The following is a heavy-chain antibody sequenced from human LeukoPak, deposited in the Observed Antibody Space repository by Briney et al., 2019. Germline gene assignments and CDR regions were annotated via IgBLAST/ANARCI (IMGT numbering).Heavy chain of an antibody. J-gene: IGHJ6*02. D-gene: IGHD3-16*01. CDR1: GFTFSSYA. Sequence: PGGSLRLSCAASGFTFSSYAMSWVRQAPGKGLEWVSAISGSGGSTYYADSVKGRFTISRDNSKNTLYLQMNSLRAEDTAVYYCAKDLVGGYDYYYYYYGMDVWGQGTTVTVSS. V-gene: IGHV3-23*01. CDR2: ISGSGGST. CDR3: AKDLVGGYDYYYYYYGMDV.